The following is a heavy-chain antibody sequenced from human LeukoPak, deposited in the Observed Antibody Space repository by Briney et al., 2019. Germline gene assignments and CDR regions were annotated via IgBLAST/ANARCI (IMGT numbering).Heavy chain of an antibody. CDR2: IDYDGTTT. Sequence: GGPLRLFCVASVFTFSRHRMHWVRRAPGKGLVWVSRIDYDGTTTAYADSVKCRFNISRDNSKNTLYLQMNSLRAEDTALYYCVREWEQDWGQGTLVSVSS. J-gene: IGHJ4*02. CDR3: VREWEQD. CDR1: VFTFSRHR. V-gene: IGHV3-74*01. D-gene: IGHD1/OR15-1a*01.